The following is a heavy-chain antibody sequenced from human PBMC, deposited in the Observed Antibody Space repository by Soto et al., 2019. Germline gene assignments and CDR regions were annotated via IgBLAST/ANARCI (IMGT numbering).Heavy chain of an antibody. CDR2: IYYSGST. D-gene: IGHD3-9*01. J-gene: IGHJ5*02. V-gene: IGHV4-31*03. CDR1: GGSISSGGYY. Sequence: PSETLSLTCTVSGGSISSGGYYWSWIRQHPGKGLEWIGYIYYSGSTYYNPSLKSRVTISVDTSKNQFSLKLSSVTAADTAVYYCARAGRGYDILTGYYNVDNWFDPWGQGTLVTVSS. CDR3: ARAGRGYDILTGYYNVDNWFDP.